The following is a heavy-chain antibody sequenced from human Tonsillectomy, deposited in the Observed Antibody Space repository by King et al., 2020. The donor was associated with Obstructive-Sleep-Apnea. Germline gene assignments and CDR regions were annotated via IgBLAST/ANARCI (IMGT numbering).Heavy chain of an antibody. V-gene: IGHV4-39*07. J-gene: IGHJ4*02. D-gene: IGHD4-23*01. Sequence: QLQESGPGLVKPSETLSLTCTVSGGSISSSSYYWGWIRQPPGKGLEWIGSIYYSGSTYYNPSLKSRVTISVDTSKNQFSLKLSSVTAADTAVYYCARDPDYGGNPDFDYWGQGTLVTVSS. CDR1: GGSISSSSYY. CDR2: IYYSGST. CDR3: ARDPDYGGNPDFDY.